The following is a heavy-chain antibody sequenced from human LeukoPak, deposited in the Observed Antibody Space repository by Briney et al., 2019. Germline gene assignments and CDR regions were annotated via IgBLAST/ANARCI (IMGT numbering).Heavy chain of an antibody. J-gene: IGHJ4*02. Sequence: GGSLRLSCAASGFTFSSYAMSWVRQAPGKGLEWVSAISGSGGSTYYADSVKGRFTISRDNSKNTLYLQMNSLRAEDTAVYYCAKDDLRYSSRWYFDYWGQGTLVTVSS. CDR1: GFTFSSYA. D-gene: IGHD6-13*01. CDR3: AKDDLRYSSRWYFDY. CDR2: ISGSGGST. V-gene: IGHV3-23*01.